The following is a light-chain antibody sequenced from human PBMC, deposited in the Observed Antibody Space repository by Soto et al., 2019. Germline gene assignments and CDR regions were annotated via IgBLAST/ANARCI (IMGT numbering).Light chain of an antibody. CDR1: QSVSSNY. V-gene: IGKV3-20*01. CDR2: GAF. J-gene: IGKJ1*01. CDR3: QQYNSYSGT. Sequence: EIVWTQSPDILSLSPGERATFSCRASQSVSSNYLAWYQQKPGQAPRLLIYGAFKRATGIPDRFSGSGSGTDFTLTISSLQPDDFATYYCQQYNSYSGTFGQGTKVDIK.